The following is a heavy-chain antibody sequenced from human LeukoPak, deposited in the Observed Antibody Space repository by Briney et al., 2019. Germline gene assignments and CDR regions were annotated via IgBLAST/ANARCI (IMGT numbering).Heavy chain of an antibody. D-gene: IGHD3-3*01. V-gene: IGHV1-8*01. Sequence: ASVKVSCKASGYTFTSYDINWLRQATGQGLEWMGWMNPNSGNTGYAQKFQGRVTMTRNTSISTAYMELSSLRSEDTAMYYCARVGGAPYYDFWSGYQGYSYGAYYYYMDVWGKGTTVTVSS. CDR1: GYTFTSYD. CDR3: ARVGGAPYYDFWSGYQGYSYGAYYYYMDV. CDR2: MNPNSGNT. J-gene: IGHJ6*03.